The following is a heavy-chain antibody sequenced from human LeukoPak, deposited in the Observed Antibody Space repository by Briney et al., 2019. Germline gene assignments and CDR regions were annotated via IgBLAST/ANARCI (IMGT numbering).Heavy chain of an antibody. J-gene: IGHJ4*02. CDR3: AKGTPGYSGYDPLDY. V-gene: IGHV3-30*02. CDR2: IRNDGHNQ. Sequence: GGCLRLSCAASGFTFSTYGMHWVRQAPGKGLEWVAFIRNDGHNQYYGHSVKGRFTISRDNSKNTVFLQMNGLRAEYTAVYYCAKGTPGYSGYDPLDYWGQGTLVTVSS. D-gene: IGHD5-12*01. CDR1: GFTFSTYG.